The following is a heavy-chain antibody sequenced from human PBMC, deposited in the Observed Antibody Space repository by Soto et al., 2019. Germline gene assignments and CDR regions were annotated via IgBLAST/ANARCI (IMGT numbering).Heavy chain of an antibody. V-gene: IGHV3-7*03. CDR3: ARCRGPNCSSRMDV. J-gene: IGHJ6*02. D-gene: IGHD2-2*01. CDR1: GFTFGNYW. CDR2: IKQDGSEQ. Sequence: GGSLRLSCAASGFTFGNYWMTWVRQAPGKGLEWVASIKQDGSEQYSVDSVKGRFTISRDNVRNSLYLQMKSLRAEDTAVYYCARCRGPNCSSRMDVWGQGTTVTVSS.